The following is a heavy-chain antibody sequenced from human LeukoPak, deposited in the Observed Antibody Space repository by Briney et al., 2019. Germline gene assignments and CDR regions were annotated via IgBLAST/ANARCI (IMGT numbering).Heavy chain of an antibody. Sequence: GGSLRLSCAASGFTFSSYSMNWVRQAPGKGLEWVSSISSSSSYIYYADSVKGRFAISRDNSKSTLYLQLSSLRAEDTAVYYCAKANGTDYGDYVIFDCWRRRTLVTVSS. J-gene: IGHJ4*02. CDR1: GFTFSSYS. D-gene: IGHD4-17*01. V-gene: IGHV3-21*04. CDR3: AKANGTDYGDYVIFDC. CDR2: ISSSSSYI.